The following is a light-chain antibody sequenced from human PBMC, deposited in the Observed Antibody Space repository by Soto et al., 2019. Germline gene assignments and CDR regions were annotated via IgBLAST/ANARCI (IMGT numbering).Light chain of an antibody. CDR3: QQFGISPT. Sequence: EIVLTQSPGTLSLSPGERATPSCRASQTISSTFLAWYRQRPGQAPRLLIYGASSRATGIPDRFSASGSGTDLTLTISRLENEDFEVYYCQQFGISPTFGGGTKVDIK. CDR2: GAS. V-gene: IGKV3-20*01. CDR1: QTISSTF. J-gene: IGKJ4*01.